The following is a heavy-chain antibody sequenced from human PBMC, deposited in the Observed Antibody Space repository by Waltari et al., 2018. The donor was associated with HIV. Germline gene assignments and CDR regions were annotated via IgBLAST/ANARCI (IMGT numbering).Heavy chain of an antibody. CDR3: ARDPYYYDTTYGMDV. CDR2: ISYDGSNK. D-gene: IGHD3-22*01. J-gene: IGHJ6*02. CDR1: GFTFSSYA. Sequence: QVQLVESGGGVVPPGRSLRLPCAASGFTFSSYAMHLVRQAPGKGLGWVSVISYDGSNKYYADSVKGRFTISRDNSKNTLYLQMNSLRAEDTAVYYCARDPYYYDTTYGMDVWGQGTTVTVSS. V-gene: IGHV3-30-3*01.